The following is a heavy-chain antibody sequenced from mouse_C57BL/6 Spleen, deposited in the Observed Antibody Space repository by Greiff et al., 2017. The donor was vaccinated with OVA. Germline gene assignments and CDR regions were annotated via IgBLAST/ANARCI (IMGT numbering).Heavy chain of an antibody. CDR1: GYTFTDYY. D-gene: IGHD2-4*01. V-gene: IGHV1-76*01. Sequence: VQLQQSGAELVRPGASVKLSCKASGYTFTDYYINWVKQRPGQGLEWIARIYPGSGNTYYNEKFKGKATLTAEKSSSTAYMQLSSLTSEDSAVYFCARWGGYDYGDDFDYWGQGTTLTVSA. CDR3: ARWGGYDYGDDFDY. J-gene: IGHJ2*01. CDR2: IYPGSGNT.